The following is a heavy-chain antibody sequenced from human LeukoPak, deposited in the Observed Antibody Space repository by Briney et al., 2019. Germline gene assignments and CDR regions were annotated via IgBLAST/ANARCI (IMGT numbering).Heavy chain of an antibody. CDR1: GYTFTGYY. Sequence: EASVTVSCKASGYTFTGYYMHWVRQAPGQGLEWMGWINPNSGGTNYAQKFQGRVTMTRDTSISTAYMELSRLRSDDTAVYYCARSTAYSSGWGDYWGQGTLVTVSS. CDR2: INPNSGGT. J-gene: IGHJ4*02. D-gene: IGHD6-19*01. V-gene: IGHV1-2*02. CDR3: ARSTAYSSGWGDY.